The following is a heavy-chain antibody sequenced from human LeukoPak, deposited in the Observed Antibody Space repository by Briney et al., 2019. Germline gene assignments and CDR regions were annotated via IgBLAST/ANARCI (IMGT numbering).Heavy chain of an antibody. J-gene: IGHJ5*02. CDR3: SRRKPTSGAQYWFDP. Sequence: GASVKVSCKASGYTFTSYDINWVRQATGQGLEWMGWMNPNSGDTGYAQEFQGRVTMTRDISISTAYMELSSLTSEDTAVYFCSRRKPTSGAQYWFDPWGQGTLDTVSS. CDR2: MNPNSGDT. CDR1: GYTFTSYD. D-gene: IGHD3-10*01. V-gene: IGHV1-8*01.